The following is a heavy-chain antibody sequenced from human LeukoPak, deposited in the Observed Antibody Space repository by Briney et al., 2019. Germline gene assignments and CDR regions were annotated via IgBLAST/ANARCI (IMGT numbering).Heavy chain of an antibody. CDR3: AKVYSSGWYSGAFDI. CDR1: GFTFSSYA. D-gene: IGHD6-19*01. CDR2: ISGSGGST. V-gene: IGHV3-23*01. J-gene: IGHJ3*02. Sequence: GGSLRLSCAASGFTFSSYAMSWVRXAPGKGLEWVSAISGSGGSTYYADSVKGRFTISRDNSKNTLYLQMNSLRAEDTAVYYCAKVYSSGWYSGAFDIWGQGTMVTVSS.